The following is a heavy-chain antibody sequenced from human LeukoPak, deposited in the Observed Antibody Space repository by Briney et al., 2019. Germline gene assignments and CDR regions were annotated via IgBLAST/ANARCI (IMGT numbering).Heavy chain of an antibody. CDR1: GYTFTSYG. V-gene: IGHV1-18*01. CDR2: ISAYNGNT. D-gene: IGHD3-16*01. Sequence: GASVKVSCKASGYTFTSYGISWVRQAPGQGLEWMGWISAYNGNTNYAQKLQGRVTMTTDTSTSTAYMELRSLRSDDTAVYYCARDPFGGAPWVSYFQHWGQGTLVTVSS. J-gene: IGHJ1*01. CDR3: ARDPFGGAPWVSYFQH.